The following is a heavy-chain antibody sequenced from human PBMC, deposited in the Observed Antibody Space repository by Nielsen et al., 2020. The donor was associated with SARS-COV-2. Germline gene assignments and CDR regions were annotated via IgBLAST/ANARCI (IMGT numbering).Heavy chain of an antibody. CDR3: AKDPLSCSTCLGTFEI. V-gene: IGHV3-7*03. Sequence: GESLKISCAASGFTFSSYWMNWVRQAPGKGLEWVANIKQDGSEKYYGDSVKGRFTISRDNAKKSLYLEMNSLRAEDTAVYYCAKDPLSCSTCLGTFEIWGQGTMVTVSS. CDR2: IKQDGSEK. D-gene: IGHD2-15*01. J-gene: IGHJ3*02. CDR1: GFTFSSYW.